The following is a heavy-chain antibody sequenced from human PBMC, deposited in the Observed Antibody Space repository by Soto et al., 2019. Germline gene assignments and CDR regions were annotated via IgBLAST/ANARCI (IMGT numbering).Heavy chain of an antibody. V-gene: IGHV1-69*06. D-gene: IGHD2-15*01. CDR2: IIPIFGTA. CDR3: ARSLLRYCSGGSCYSNAFDI. Sequence: QVQLVQSGAEVKKPGSSVKVSCKASGGTFSSYAISWVRQAPGQGLEWMGGIIPIFGTANYAQKFQGRVTSTADKSTRTAYMELSSLRSEDTAVYYCARSLLRYCSGGSCYSNAFDIWGQGTMVTVSS. CDR1: GGTFSSYA. J-gene: IGHJ3*02.